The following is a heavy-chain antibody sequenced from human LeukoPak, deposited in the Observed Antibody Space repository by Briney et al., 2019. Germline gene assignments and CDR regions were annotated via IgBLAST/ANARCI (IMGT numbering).Heavy chain of an antibody. J-gene: IGHJ4*02. CDR1: GFTFSCYG. CDR3: ARIGRRGFDY. Sequence: GGSLRLSCAASGFTFSCYGMHWVRQAPGKGLEWVALIRFDGSKNYYADSVKGRFTISSDNSKNTLYLQMNSLRAEDTAVYYCARIGRRGFDYWGQGTLVTVSS. CDR2: IRFDGSKN. V-gene: IGHV3-30*02. D-gene: IGHD1-26*01.